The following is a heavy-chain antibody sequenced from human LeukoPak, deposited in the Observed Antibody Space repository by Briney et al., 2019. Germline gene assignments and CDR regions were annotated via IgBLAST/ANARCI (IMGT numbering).Heavy chain of an antibody. D-gene: IGHD3-10*01. CDR2: MNPNSGNT. CDR3: ARGRGRGATLWFGELSV. V-gene: IGHV1-8*01. CDR1: GYTFTSYD. J-gene: IGHJ6*02. Sequence: ASVKVSCKASGYTFTSYDINWVRQATGQGLEWMGWMNPNSGNTGYAQKFQGRVTMTRNTSISTAYMELSSLRSEDTAVYYCARGRGRGATLWFGELSVWGQGTTVTVSS.